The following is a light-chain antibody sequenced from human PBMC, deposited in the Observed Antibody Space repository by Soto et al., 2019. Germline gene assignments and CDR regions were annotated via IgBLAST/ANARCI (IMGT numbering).Light chain of an antibody. J-gene: IGLJ1*01. CDR1: SSNVGGYYY. V-gene: IGLV2-11*01. CDR2: DVS. CDR3: CSYGGSYTWV. Sequence: QSALTQPRSVSGSPGQSVTISCTGTSSNVGGYYYVSWYQQHPGKAPKLMVYDVSQRPSGVPDRFSGSKSGNTASLTISGLQTEDEADYYCCSYGGSYTWVFGTGTQLTVL.